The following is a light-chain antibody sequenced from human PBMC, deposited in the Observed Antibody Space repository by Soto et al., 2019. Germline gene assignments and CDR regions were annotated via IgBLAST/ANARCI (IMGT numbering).Light chain of an antibody. CDR2: DVS. CDR3: CSYAGCYRL. Sequence: QSALTQPRSVSGSPGQSVTISCTGTSSDVDGYKYVSWYQQHPGKAPKLMIYDVSKRPSGVPDRFSGSNSGNAASLTISGLQAEDEADYYCCSYAGCYRLFGGGTKVTVL. V-gene: IGLV2-11*01. CDR1: SSDVDGYKY. J-gene: IGLJ3*02.